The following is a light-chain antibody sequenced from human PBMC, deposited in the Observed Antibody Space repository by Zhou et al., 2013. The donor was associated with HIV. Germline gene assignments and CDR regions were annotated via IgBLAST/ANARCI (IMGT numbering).Light chain of an antibody. CDR3: QQRSNWPT. V-gene: IGKV3-15*01. J-gene: IGKJ3*01. CDR2: SAS. Sequence: EIVMTQSPGTLSVSPGERVTLACRASKSVSGNLAWYQQRPGQPPRLLIHSASTRATGIPDRFSGSGSGTDFTLTISSLQSDDFGVYYCQQRSNWPTFGPGTKVDIK. CDR1: KSVSGN.